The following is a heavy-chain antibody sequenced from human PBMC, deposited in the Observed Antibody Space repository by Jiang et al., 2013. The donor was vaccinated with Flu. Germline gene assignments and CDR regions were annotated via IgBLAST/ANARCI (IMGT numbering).Heavy chain of an antibody. D-gene: IGHD3-22*01. Sequence: GYTFTSYAINWVRQAPGQGLEWVGWISVYSGNTKFTEALQDRVTLTKDTSTNTAYMELRSLRSDDTAVYYCASGNYYDSSGYLYSFDYWGQGSLVTVSS. V-gene: IGHV1-18*01. CDR3: ASGNYYDSSGYLYSFDY. CDR2: ISVYSGNT. CDR1: GYTFTSYA. J-gene: IGHJ4*02.